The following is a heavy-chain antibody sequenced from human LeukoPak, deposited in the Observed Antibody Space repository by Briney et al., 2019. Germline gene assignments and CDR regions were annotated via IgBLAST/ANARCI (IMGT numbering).Heavy chain of an antibody. CDR1: GYTFTSYD. D-gene: IGHD4-17*01. J-gene: IGHJ4*02. CDR3: ARGVFDYGDY. Sequence: ASVKVSCKPSGYTFTSYDISWVRQTPGQGLEWMGWISAYTGNTRYAQKFQDRVTMTTDISTTTVYVELRSLSSDDTAVYYCARGVFDYGDYWGQGTLVTVSS. V-gene: IGHV1-18*01. CDR2: ISAYTGNT.